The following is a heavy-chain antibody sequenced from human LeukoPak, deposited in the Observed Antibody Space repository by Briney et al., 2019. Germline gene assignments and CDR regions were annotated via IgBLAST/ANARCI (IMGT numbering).Heavy chain of an antibody. D-gene: IGHD6-19*01. CDR3: AREFEQWLVPTGLDY. CDR1: GFTFSSYW. Sequence: PGGSLRLSCAASGFTFSSYWMSWVRQAPGKGLEWVANIKQDGSEKYYVDYVKGRFTISRDNAKNSLYLQMNSLRAEDTAVYYCAREFEQWLVPTGLDYWGQGTLVTVSS. J-gene: IGHJ4*02. CDR2: IKQDGSEK. V-gene: IGHV3-7*01.